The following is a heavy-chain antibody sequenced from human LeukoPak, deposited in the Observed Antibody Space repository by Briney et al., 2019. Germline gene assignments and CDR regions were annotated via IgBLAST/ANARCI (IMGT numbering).Heavy chain of an antibody. CDR3: ARRLDRSKTGY. CDR2: ISDNEGI. CDR1: SESFSGGY. V-gene: IGHV4-34*01. D-gene: IGHD3-22*01. Sequence: PSETLSLTCSVYSESFSGGYWSWIRQPPGKGLDWIGEISDNEGITYSPSLKSRVTISVDTSKNQFSLKLTSVTAADTAVYYCARRLDRSKTGYWGQGSLVTVSS. J-gene: IGHJ4*02.